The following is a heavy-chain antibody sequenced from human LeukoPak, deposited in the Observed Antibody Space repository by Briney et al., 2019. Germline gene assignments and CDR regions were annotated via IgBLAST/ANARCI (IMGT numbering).Heavy chain of an antibody. V-gene: IGHV4-39*07. CDR2: IYYSGST. CDR3: AREYSISPYYYYYMDV. Sequence: SETLSLTCTVSGGSISSSSYYWGWIRQPPGKGLEWIGSIYYSGSTYYNPSLKSRVTISVDTSKNQFSLKLSSVTAADTAVYYCAREYSISPYYYYYMDVWGKGTTVTVS. J-gene: IGHJ6*03. CDR1: GGSISSSSYY. D-gene: IGHD4-11*01.